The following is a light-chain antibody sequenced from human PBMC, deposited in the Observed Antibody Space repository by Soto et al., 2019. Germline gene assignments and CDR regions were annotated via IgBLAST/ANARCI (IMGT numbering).Light chain of an antibody. J-gene: IGKJ1*01. CDR3: QQYGSSPWT. CDR1: QSVSSN. V-gene: IGKV3-20*01. Sequence: IVLTQSPGTPSLSAGERPTLSCKASQSVSSNLAWYQQKPGQAPSLLIYGAFTRATGIPARFSGSGSGTEFTLTISRLQPEDFAVYYCQQYGSSPWTFGQGTKVDIK. CDR2: GAF.